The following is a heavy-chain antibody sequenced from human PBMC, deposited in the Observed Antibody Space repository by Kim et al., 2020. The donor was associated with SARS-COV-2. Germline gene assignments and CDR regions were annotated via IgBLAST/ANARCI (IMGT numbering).Heavy chain of an antibody. CDR1: GFTFSSYA. CDR2: ISYDGSNK. Sequence: GGSLRLSCAASGFTFSSYAMHWVRQAPGKGLEWVAVISYDGSNKYYADSVKGRFTISRDNSKNTLYLQMNSLRAEDTAVYYCARGQWLVNIPDYWGQGTLVTVSS. D-gene: IGHD6-19*01. CDR3: ARGQWLVNIPDY. J-gene: IGHJ4*02. V-gene: IGHV3-30-3*01.